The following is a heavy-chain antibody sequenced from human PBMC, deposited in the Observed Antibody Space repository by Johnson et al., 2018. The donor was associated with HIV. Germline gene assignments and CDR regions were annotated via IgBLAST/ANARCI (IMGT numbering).Heavy chain of an antibody. D-gene: IGHD3-16*01. CDR3: ARDWGLHDTFDI. V-gene: IGHV3-30-3*01. J-gene: IGHJ3*02. CDR2: ISSDGSIK. Sequence: QVQLVESGGGVVQPGRSLRLSCAASGFTFSNYDMHWVRQAPGKGLEWVAVISSDGSIKYYADSVKGQFTISRDNSKNTLHLQMNGLRAGDTAVYYCARDWGLHDTFDIWGQGTMVTVAS. CDR1: GFTFSNYD.